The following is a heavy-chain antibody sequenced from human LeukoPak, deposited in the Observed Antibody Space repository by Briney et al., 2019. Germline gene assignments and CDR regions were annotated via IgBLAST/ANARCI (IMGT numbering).Heavy chain of an antibody. Sequence: PGGSLRLSCAASGFTFSSYGMHWVRQAPGKGLEWVAVIWYDGSNKYYADSVKGRFTISRDNSKDTLYLQMNSLRAEDTAVYYCARANYGSGSYASVVDYWGQGTLVTVSS. CDR3: ARANYGSGSYASVVDY. CDR1: GFTFSSYG. D-gene: IGHD3-10*01. V-gene: IGHV3-33*01. J-gene: IGHJ4*02. CDR2: IWYDGSNK.